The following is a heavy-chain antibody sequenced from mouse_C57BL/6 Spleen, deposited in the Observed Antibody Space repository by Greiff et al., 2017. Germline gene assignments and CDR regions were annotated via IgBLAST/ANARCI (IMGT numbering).Heavy chain of an antibody. V-gene: IGHV1-53*01. CDR3: ALITTLVTAPLMDY. CDR2: INTSNGGT. CDR1: GYTFTSYW. D-gene: IGHD1-1*01. J-gene: IGHJ4*01. Sequence: VQLQQPGTELVKPGASVKLSCKASGYTFTSYWMHWVKQRPGQGLEWVGNINTSNGGTNYNDKFKSKATLTVDKSSNTAYMQISRLTSEDSAVYYCALITTLVTAPLMDYWGQGTSVTVSS.